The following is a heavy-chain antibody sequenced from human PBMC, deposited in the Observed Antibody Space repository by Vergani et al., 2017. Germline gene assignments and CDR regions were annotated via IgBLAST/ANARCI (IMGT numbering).Heavy chain of an antibody. CDR2: IYYSGST. V-gene: IGHV4-39*01. D-gene: IGHD6-19*01. J-gene: IGHJ5*02. CDR3: ARHSTVEWLVKLGWIDP. CDR1: GAFIRSSNYY. Sequence: QLQLQESGPGLVKPSATLSLTCSVSGAFIRSSNYYWGWIRQPPGKGLEWTAGIYYSGSTYYNPSPKSRVTISVDTSKNQFSLKLSSVTAADTAVYFCARHSTVEWLVKLGWIDPWGQGILVTVSS.